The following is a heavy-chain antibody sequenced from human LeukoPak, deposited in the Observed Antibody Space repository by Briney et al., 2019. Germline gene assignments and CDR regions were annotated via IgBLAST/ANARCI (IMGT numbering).Heavy chain of an antibody. D-gene: IGHD3-10*01. CDR3: ARDRAPQAPGLSFDY. V-gene: IGHV1-2*02. CDR2: INPNSGGT. Sequence: ASVKVSCKASGYTFTGYYMHWVRQAPGQGLEWMGWINPNSGGTNYAQKFQGRVTMTRDTSISTAYMELSRLRSDDTAVYYCARDRAPQAPGLSFDYWGRGTLVTVSS. J-gene: IGHJ4*02. CDR1: GYTFTGYY.